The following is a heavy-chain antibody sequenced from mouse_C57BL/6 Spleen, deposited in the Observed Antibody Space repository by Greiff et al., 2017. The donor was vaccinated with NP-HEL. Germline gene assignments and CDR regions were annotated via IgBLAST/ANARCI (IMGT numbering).Heavy chain of an antibody. CDR2: IDPSDSYT. CDR3: ARYDDYDSVAY. CDR1: GYTFTSYW. Sequence: QVQLQQPGAELVMPGASVKLSCKASGYTFTSYWMHWVKQRPGQGLEWIGEIDPSDSYTNYNQKFKGKSTLTVDKSSSTAYMQLSSLTSEDSAVYYCARYDDYDSVAYWGQGTLVTVSA. J-gene: IGHJ3*01. D-gene: IGHD2-4*01. V-gene: IGHV1-69*01.